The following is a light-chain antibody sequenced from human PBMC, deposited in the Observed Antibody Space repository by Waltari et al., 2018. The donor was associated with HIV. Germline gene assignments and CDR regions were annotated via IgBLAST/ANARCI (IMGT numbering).Light chain of an antibody. Sequence: VVMTQSPLSLPVTLGQPASISCSSTQSLLYSDRNTYLSCFHQRPGQSPRRLIYNVSIRDSGVPDRFSGSGSGTDFTLRISRVEAEDVGTYYCMQGTYWPRTFDQGTKVEIK. J-gene: IGKJ1*01. CDR2: NVS. V-gene: IGKV2-30*01. CDR1: QSLLYSDRNTY. CDR3: MQGTYWPRT.